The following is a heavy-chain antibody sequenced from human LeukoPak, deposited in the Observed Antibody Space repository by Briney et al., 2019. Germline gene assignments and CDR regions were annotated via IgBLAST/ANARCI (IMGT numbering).Heavy chain of an antibody. CDR1: GGTFSSYA. J-gene: IGHJ4*02. CDR3: AGASGPPYYFDY. CDR2: IIPIFGTA. V-gene: IGHV1-69*01. Sequence: SVKVSCKASGGTFSSYAISWVRQAPGQGLEWMGGIIPIFGTANYAQKLQGRVTITADESTSTAYMELSSLRSEDTAVYYCAGASGPPYYFDYWGQGTLVTVSS.